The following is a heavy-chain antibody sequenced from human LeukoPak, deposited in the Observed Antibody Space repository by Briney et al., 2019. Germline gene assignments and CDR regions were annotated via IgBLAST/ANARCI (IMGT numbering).Heavy chain of an antibody. D-gene: IGHD3-9*01. CDR2: ISAYNGNT. CDR1: GYTFTSYG. Sequence: ASVKVSCKASGYTFTSYGISWVRQAPGQGLEWMGWISAYNGNTNYAQKLQGRVTMTTDTSTSTAYMELRSLRSDDTAVYYCARGAKLRYFDWLWFDCYYGMDVWGQGTTVTVSS. CDR3: ARGAKLRYFDWLWFDCYYGMDV. V-gene: IGHV1-18*01. J-gene: IGHJ6*02.